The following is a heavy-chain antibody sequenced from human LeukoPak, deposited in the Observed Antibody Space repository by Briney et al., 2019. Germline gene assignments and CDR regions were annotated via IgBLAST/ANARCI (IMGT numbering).Heavy chain of an antibody. D-gene: IGHD1-26*01. CDR3: ARDKSGNYAVDS. CDR2: TTPDGGRT. V-gene: IGHV3-64*01. Sequence: QSGGSLRLSCAASGFTFSSYAMHWVRQAPGKGLEYVSTTTPDGGRTNYGNSVKGRFTISRDNSKNTLYLQMGSLRPEDMAVYHCARDKSGNYAVDSWGQGTLVTVSS. CDR1: GFTFSSYA. J-gene: IGHJ4*02.